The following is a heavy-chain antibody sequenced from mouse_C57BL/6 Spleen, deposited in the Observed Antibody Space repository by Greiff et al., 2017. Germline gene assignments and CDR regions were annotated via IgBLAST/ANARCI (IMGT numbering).Heavy chain of an antibody. CDR3: ARNYGRGGYYAMDY. D-gene: IGHD1-1*01. V-gene: IGHV1-82*01. CDR1: GYAFSSSW. Sequence: QVQLQQSGPELVKPGASVKISCKASGYAFSSSWMNWVKQRPGKGLERIGRIYPGDGDTNYNGKFKGKDTLTADKSSSTAYMQLSSLTSEDSAVYFCARNYGRGGYYAMDYWGQGTSVTVSS. J-gene: IGHJ4*01. CDR2: IYPGDGDT.